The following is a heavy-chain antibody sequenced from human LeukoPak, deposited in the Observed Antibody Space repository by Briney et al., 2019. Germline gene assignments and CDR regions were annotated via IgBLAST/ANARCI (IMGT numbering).Heavy chain of an antibody. CDR2: ISNNGGYT. V-gene: IGHV3-23*01. CDR3: AKYGPQDSGSSHFDY. J-gene: IGHJ4*02. Sequence: GGSLRLSCAASGFTFSSSAMSWVRQAPGKGLEWVSAISNNGGYTYYADSVQGRFTISRDNSKSTLCLQMNSLRAEDTAIYYCAKYGPQDSGSSHFDYWGQGALVTVSS. CDR1: GFTFSSSA. D-gene: IGHD1-26*01.